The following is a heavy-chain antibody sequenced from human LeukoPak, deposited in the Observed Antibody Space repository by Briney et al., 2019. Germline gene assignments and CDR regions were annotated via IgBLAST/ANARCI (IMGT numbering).Heavy chain of an antibody. CDR3: GRDALVGYFSYYYMDV. CDR1: GGSISSYY. V-gene: IGHV4-59*01. CDR2: IYYSGST. J-gene: IGHJ6*03. D-gene: IGHD2-15*01. Sequence: SETLSLTCTVSGGSISSYYWSWIRQPPGQGLEWIGYIYYSGSTNYNPSLKSRVTISIDTSKNQFSLKLSSVTAADTAVYYCGRDALVGYFSYYYMDVWGKGTTVTVSS.